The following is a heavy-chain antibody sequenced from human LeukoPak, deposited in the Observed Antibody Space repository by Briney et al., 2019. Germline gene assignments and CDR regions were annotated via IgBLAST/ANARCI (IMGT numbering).Heavy chain of an antibody. J-gene: IGHJ4*02. Sequence: TGGSLRLSCAASGFTFSNYWMNWVRQAPGKGLECLANIKQDGSETYYADSVKGRFTIPRDNAKNSLYLQMNSLRAEDTAVYYCARETPRRGETRDGYRWGQGTLVTVSS. CDR1: GFTFSNYW. CDR3: ARETPRRGETRDGYR. D-gene: IGHD5-24*01. V-gene: IGHV3-7*01. CDR2: IKQDGSET.